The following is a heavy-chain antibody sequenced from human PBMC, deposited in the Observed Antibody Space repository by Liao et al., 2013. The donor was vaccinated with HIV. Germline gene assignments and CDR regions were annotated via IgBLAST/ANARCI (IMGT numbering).Heavy chain of an antibody. CDR1: GGSISSNTYY. D-gene: IGHD3-3*01. CDR2: IYYIGST. CDR3: AREPSVYDFGXGQFDF. V-gene: IGHV4-39*07. Sequence: QLQLRESGPGLVKPSETLSLTCTVSGGSISSNTYYWGWIRLPPGRGVEWIGSIYYIGSTYYNPSLKSRVTISVDTSKNQFSLKLSSVTAADTAVYYCAREPSVYDFGXGQFDFWGQEPWSPSPQ. J-gene: IGHJ4*01.